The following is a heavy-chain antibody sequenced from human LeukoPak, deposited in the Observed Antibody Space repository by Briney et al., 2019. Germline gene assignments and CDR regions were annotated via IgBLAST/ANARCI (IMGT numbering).Heavy chain of an antibody. Sequence: GGSLRLSCAASGFTFSRYSMNWVRQAPGKGLECLSSISSSSSDIYYADSVKGRFTISRDNAKNSLYLQMNSLRAEDTAVYYLAKGGHYGDYSGYWGQGTLVTVSS. D-gene: IGHD4-17*01. CDR3: AKGGHYGDYSGY. J-gene: IGHJ4*02. V-gene: IGHV3-21*01. CDR1: GFTFSRYS. CDR2: ISSSSSDI.